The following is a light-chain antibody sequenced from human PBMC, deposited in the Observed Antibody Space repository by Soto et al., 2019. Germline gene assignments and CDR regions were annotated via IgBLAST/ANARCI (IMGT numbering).Light chain of an antibody. CDR2: RSD. Sequence: QSVLTQPPSASGTPGQRVTISCSGSSSNIGSNHVYWYQQFPGMAPKLLMYRSDQRPTGVPDRFSGSRSGTSASLAISGLQSDDEADYYCSARDDILSGVVFGSGTKVIVL. J-gene: IGLJ2*01. CDR3: SARDDILSGVV. CDR1: SSNIGSNH. V-gene: IGLV1-47*01.